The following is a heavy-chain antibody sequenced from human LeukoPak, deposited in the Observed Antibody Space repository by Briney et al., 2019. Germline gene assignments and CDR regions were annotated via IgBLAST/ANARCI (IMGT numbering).Heavy chain of an antibody. CDR2: ISSSSSYI. CDR1: GFTFSSYS. D-gene: IGHD6-19*01. CDR3: ARDPPAPRQWLSSGYYFDY. J-gene: IGHJ4*02. V-gene: IGHV3-21*01. Sequence: GGSLRLSCAASGFTFSSYSMNWVRQAPGEGLEWVSSISSSSSYIYYADSVKGRFTISRDNAKNSLYLQMNSLRAEDTAVYYCARDPPAPRQWLSSGYYFDYWGQGTLVTVSS.